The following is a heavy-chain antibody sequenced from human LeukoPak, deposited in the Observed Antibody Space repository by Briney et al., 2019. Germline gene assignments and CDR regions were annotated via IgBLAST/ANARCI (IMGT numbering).Heavy chain of an antibody. D-gene: IGHD3-22*01. CDR2: IYTSGST. CDR3: ARAPMEYYYDSSGYQQYAFDI. Sequence: PSETLSLTCTVSGGSISSYYWSWIRQPAGKGLEWIGRIYTSGSTNYNPSLTSRVTMSVDTSKNQFSLKLSSVPAADTAVYYCARAPMEYYYDSSGYQQYAFDIWGQGTMVTVSS. J-gene: IGHJ3*02. CDR1: GGSISSYY. V-gene: IGHV4-4*07.